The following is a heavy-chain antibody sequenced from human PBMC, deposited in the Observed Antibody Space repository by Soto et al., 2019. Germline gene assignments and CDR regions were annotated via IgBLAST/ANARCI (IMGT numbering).Heavy chain of an antibody. CDR2: INAGNGNT. CDR1: GYTFTSYA. Sequence: ASVKVSCKASGYTFTSYAMHWVRQAPGQRLEWMGWINAGNGNTKYSQKFQGRVTITRDTSASTAYMELSSLRSEDTAVYYCARDTSYYDFWGGVSPYYYYGMDVWGQGTTVTVYS. V-gene: IGHV1-3*01. CDR3: ARDTSYYDFWGGVSPYYYYGMDV. D-gene: IGHD3-3*01. J-gene: IGHJ6*02.